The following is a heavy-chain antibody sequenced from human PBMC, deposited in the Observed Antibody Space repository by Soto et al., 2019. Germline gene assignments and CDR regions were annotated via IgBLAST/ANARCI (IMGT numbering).Heavy chain of an antibody. CDR2: IITIFGTA. CDR3: ARVPYYYDSSGYYRTHYFDY. J-gene: IGHJ4*02. D-gene: IGHD3-22*01. Sequence: QVQLVQSGAEVKKPGSSVKVSCKASGGTFSSYAISWVRQAPGQGLEWMGGIITIFGTANYAQKFQGRVTITADESTSTAYMELSSLRSEDTAVYYCARVPYYYDSSGYYRTHYFDYWGQGTLVTVSS. CDR1: GGTFSSYA. V-gene: IGHV1-69*01.